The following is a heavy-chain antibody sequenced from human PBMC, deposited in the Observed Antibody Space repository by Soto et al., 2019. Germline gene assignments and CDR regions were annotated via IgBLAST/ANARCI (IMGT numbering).Heavy chain of an antibody. CDR3: AKVVAYYDILTGYYPY. CDR1: GFTFSSYA. CDR2: ISGSGGST. V-gene: IGHV3-23*01. Sequence: GGSLRLSCAASGFTFSSYAMSWVRQAPGKGLEWVSAISGSGGSTYYADSVKGRFTISRDNSKNTLYLQMNSLRAEDTAVYYCAKVVAYYDILTGYYPYWGQGTLVTVPQ. J-gene: IGHJ4*02. D-gene: IGHD3-9*01.